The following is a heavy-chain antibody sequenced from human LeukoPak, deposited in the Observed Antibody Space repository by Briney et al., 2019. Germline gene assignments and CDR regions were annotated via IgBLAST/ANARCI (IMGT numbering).Heavy chain of an antibody. Sequence: ASVKVSCKASGYTFTGYYMHWVRQAPGQGLEWMGWINPNSGGTNYAQKFQGRVTMTRDTSISTAYMELSRLRSDDTAVYYCARDRKGCSSTSCYSYYYHYMDVWGKGTTVTVSS. CDR3: ARDRKGCSSTSCYSYYYHYMDV. D-gene: IGHD2-2*02. CDR1: GYTFTGYY. J-gene: IGHJ6*03. V-gene: IGHV1-2*02. CDR2: INPNSGGT.